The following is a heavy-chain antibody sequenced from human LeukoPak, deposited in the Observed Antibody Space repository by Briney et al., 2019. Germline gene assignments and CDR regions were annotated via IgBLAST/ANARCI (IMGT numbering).Heavy chain of an antibody. CDR1: GFTVSSNY. D-gene: IGHD6-13*01. Sequence: GGSLRLSCAASGFTVSSNYMTWVRQAPGKGLEWVSVIYSGGSTYYADSVKGRLTISRDNSKNTLYLQMNSLRAEDTAVYYCAREVGSSWYGECYFDYWGQGTLVTVSS. J-gene: IGHJ4*02. CDR2: IYSGGST. CDR3: AREVGSSWYGECYFDY. V-gene: IGHV3-53*01.